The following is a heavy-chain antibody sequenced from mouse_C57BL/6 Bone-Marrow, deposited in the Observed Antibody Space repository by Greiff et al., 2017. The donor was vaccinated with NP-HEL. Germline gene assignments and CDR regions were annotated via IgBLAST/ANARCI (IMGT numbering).Heavy chain of an antibody. CDR3: ARDYYGSSCRDY. CDR1: GFTFTDYY. D-gene: IGHD1-1*01. CDR2: IRNKANGYTT. V-gene: IGHV7-3*01. Sequence: EVQRVESGGGLVQPGGSLSLSCAASGFTFTDYYMSWVRQPPGKALEWLGFIRNKANGYTTEYSASVKGRFTISRDNSQSILYLQMNALRAEDSATYYCARDYYGSSCRDYWGQGTTLTVSS. J-gene: IGHJ2*01.